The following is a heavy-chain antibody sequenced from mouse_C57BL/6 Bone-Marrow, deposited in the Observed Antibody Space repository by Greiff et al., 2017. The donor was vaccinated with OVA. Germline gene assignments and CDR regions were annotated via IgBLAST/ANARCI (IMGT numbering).Heavy chain of an antibody. CDR2: IYPRSGNT. Sequence: QVQLQQSGAELARPGASVKLSCKASGYTFTSYGISWVKQRTGQGLEWIGEIYPRSGNTYYNEKFKGKATLTADKSSSPAYMELRSLTSEDSAVYFCASWLLAWFAYWGQGTLVTVSA. J-gene: IGHJ3*01. D-gene: IGHD2-3*01. CDR3: ASWLLAWFAY. CDR1: GYTFTSYG. V-gene: IGHV1-81*01.